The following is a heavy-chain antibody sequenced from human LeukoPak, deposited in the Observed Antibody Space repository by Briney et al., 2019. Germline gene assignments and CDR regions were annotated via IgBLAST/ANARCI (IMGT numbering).Heavy chain of an antibody. D-gene: IGHD3-22*01. Sequence: GRSLRLSCAASGFTFSSCAMHWVRQAPGKGPEWVAVIWYDGSNKYYADSVKGRFTISRDNSKNTLYLQMNSLRAEDTAVYYCAKDWTGDSSDHYALDYWGQGTLVTVSS. V-gene: IGHV3-33*06. CDR3: AKDWTGDSSDHYALDY. CDR2: IWYDGSNK. J-gene: IGHJ4*02. CDR1: GFTFSSCA.